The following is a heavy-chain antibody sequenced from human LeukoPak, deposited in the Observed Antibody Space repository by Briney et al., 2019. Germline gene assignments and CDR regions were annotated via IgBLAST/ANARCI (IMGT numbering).Heavy chain of an antibody. CDR2: ISGSGAYT. D-gene: IGHD2-2*01. CDR1: GFTFNSYA. J-gene: IGHJ3*02. Sequence: GGSLRLSCAASGFTFNSYAMNWVRQAPGKGLEWVSVISGSGAYTDYADSVKGRFIISGDNSRDTLYLQMNCLRAEDTAVYYCAKDHCSSSSCYADAFDIWGQGTMVTVSS. V-gene: IGHV3-23*01. CDR3: AKDHCSSSSCYADAFDI.